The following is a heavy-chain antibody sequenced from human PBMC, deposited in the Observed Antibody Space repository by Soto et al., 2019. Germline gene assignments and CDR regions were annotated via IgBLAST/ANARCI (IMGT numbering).Heavy chain of an antibody. V-gene: IGHV3-23*01. CDR1: GFTFSSYA. J-gene: IGHJ3*02. CDR3: AKGPDPGAFDI. CDR2: FRGTGDGT. Sequence: PGGSLRLSCAASGFTFSSYAMSWVRQAPGKGLEWVSTFRGTGDGTYYADSVRGRFTVSRDNSKNTLYLQMNGLGGGDTAVYYCAKGPDPGAFDIWGQGTMVTVSS. D-gene: IGHD3-10*01.